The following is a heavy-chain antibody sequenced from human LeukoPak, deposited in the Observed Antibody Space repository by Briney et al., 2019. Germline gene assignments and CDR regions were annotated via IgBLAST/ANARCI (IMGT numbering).Heavy chain of an antibody. CDR1: GGSISSYY. D-gene: IGHD6-19*01. CDR2: IYYSGST. V-gene: IGHV4-59*08. CDR3: ARRIAVAGTGSAFDI. Sequence: PSETLSLTCTVSGGSISSYYWSWIRQPPGKGLEWIGYIYYSGSTNYNPSLKSRVTISVDTSKNQFSLKLGSVTAADTAVYYCARRIAVAGTGSAFDIWGQGTMVTVSS. J-gene: IGHJ3*02.